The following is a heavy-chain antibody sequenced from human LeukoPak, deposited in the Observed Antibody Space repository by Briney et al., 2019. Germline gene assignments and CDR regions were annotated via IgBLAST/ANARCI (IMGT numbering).Heavy chain of an antibody. CDR1: GASISRSTYY. CDR3: TKNDVGDYGT. CDR2: VFHTGTA. J-gene: IGHJ5*02. Sequence: SETLSLTCSVSGASISRSTYYWGWIRQPPGKGLEWIGSVFHTGTAYYNPSLRSRVTISVDTSKNQFSLKLSFVTAADTAVYYCTKNDVGDYGTWGQGTLVIVSS. D-gene: IGHD4-17*01. V-gene: IGHV4-39*01.